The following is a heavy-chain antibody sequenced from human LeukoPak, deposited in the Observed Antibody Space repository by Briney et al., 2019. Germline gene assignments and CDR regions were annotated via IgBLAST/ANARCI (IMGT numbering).Heavy chain of an antibody. D-gene: IGHD1-26*01. Sequence: SETLSLTCTVSGGSISSSSYYWGWIRQPPGKGLEWIGSIYYSGSTYYNPSLKCRVTISVDTSKNQFSLKLSSVTAADTAVYYCARGILLYRYTGSTHYFDYCGQGTLVTVSS. CDR2: IYYSGST. CDR1: GGSISSSSYY. J-gene: IGHJ4*02. CDR3: ARGILLYRYTGSTHYFDY. V-gene: IGHV4-39*07.